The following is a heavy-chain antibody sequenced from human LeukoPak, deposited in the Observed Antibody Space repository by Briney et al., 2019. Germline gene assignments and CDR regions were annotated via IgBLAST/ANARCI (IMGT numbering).Heavy chain of an antibody. CDR2: IYYSRST. J-gene: IGHJ4*02. D-gene: IGHD6-13*01. CDR3: ARVVTIAAAGYYFDY. Sequence: SETLSLTCTVSGGSISSSSYYWGWIRQPPGKGLEWIGSIYYSRSTYYNPSLKSRVTISVDTSKNQFSLKLSSVTAADTAVYYCARVVTIAAAGYYFDYWGQGTLVTVSS. CDR1: GGSISSSSYY. V-gene: IGHV4-39*07.